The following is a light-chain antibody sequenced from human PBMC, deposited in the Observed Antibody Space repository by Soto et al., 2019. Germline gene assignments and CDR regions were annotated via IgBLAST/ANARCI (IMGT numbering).Light chain of an antibody. CDR1: SSNIGAGYD. Sequence: QSVLTQPPLVSGAPGQRVTISCTGSSSNIGAGYDVHWYQQLPGTAPKLVIYGNRNRPSGVPDRFSGSKFGTSASLAITGLQAEDEADYYCQSYDSSLSGSKVVFGGGTKLTVL. V-gene: IGLV1-40*01. CDR2: GNR. J-gene: IGLJ2*01. CDR3: QSYDSSLSGSKVV.